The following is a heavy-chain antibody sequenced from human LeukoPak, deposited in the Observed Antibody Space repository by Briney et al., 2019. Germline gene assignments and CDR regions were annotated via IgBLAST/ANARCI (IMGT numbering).Heavy chain of an antibody. D-gene: IGHD6-13*01. V-gene: IGHV1-24*01. CDR3: ARLAAAGTFYGMDV. CDR2: FDPEDGET. Sequence: GSVKVSCKVSGYTLTELSMHWVRQAPGKGLEWMGGFDPEDGETIYAQKFQGRVTMTEDTSTDTAYMELSSLRSEDTAVYYCARLAAAGTFYGMDVWGQGATVTVSS. CDR1: GYTLTELS. J-gene: IGHJ6*02.